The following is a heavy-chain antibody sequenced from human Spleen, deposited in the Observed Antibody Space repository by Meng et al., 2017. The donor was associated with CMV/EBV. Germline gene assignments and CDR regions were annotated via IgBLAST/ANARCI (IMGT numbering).Heavy chain of an antibody. CDR2: IHYTGST. Sequence: SETLSLTCTLSLGSISSGSYYWGWLRQPPGKGLEWIGSIHYTGSTNYNPSLKTRVSISEDTSKYEFSLTLTSVTAADTAVYYCARTQWHVGYFDNWGQGTLVTVSS. V-gene: IGHV4-39*07. CDR1: LGSISSGSYY. D-gene: IGHD6-19*01. J-gene: IGHJ4*02. CDR3: ARTQWHVGYFDN.